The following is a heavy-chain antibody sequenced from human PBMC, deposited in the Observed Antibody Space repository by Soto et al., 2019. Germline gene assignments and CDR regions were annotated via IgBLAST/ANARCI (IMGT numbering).Heavy chain of an antibody. CDR2: INAGNGNT. CDR1: GYTFTSYA. V-gene: IGHV1-3*01. Sequence: ASVKVSCKASGYTFTSYAMHWVRQAPGQRLEWMGWINAGNGNTKYSQKFQGRVTITRDTSASTAYMELSSLRSEDTAVYYCASPPVAATYYYGMDVWGQGTTVTVSS. CDR3: ASPPVAATYYYGMDV. J-gene: IGHJ6*02. D-gene: IGHD1-26*01.